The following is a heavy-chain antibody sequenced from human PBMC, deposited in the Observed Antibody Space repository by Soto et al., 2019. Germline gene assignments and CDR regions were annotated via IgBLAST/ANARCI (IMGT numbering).Heavy chain of an antibody. J-gene: IGHJ6*02. CDR3: GNGVTRHLAHDYFYYALNV. CDR2: ISYDGSNN. V-gene: IGHV3-30*18. Sequence: GASLRLSCAASGFTLSDYGMHWLRQPPGKGLYWVAIISYDGSNNYQADALKGRFTISRDNSKSILYLQMNNLRREDTAVYYCGNGVTRHLAHDYFYYALNVSGHVTTVNVSS. CDR1: GFTLSDYG. D-gene: IGHD3-16*01.